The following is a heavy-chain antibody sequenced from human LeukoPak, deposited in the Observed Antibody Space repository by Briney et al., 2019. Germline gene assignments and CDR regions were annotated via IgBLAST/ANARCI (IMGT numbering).Heavy chain of an antibody. J-gene: IGHJ4*02. Sequence: EASVKVSCKASGYTFTSYGISWVRQAPGQGLEWMGWISAYNGNTNYAQKLQGRVTMTTDTSTSTAYMELRSLRSDDTAVYYCARDSVHYGSGSYYPLPAGVDYWGQGTLVTVSS. CDR2: ISAYNGNT. D-gene: IGHD3-10*01. CDR3: ARDSVHYGSGSYYPLPAGVDY. CDR1: GYTFTSYG. V-gene: IGHV1-18*01.